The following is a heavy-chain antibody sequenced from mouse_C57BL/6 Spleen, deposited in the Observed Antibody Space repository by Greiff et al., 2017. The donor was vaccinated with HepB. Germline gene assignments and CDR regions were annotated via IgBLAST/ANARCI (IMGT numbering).Heavy chain of an antibody. CDR1: GYTFTDYE. J-gene: IGHJ1*03. CDR3: TNDYYGSSSGYFDV. Sequence: VQLQQSGAELVRPGASVTLSCKASGYTFTDYEMHWVKQTPVHGLEWIGAIDPETGGTAYNQKFKGKAILTADKSSSTAYMELRSLTSEDSAVSYCTNDYYGSSSGYFDVWGTGTTVTVSS. V-gene: IGHV1-15*01. D-gene: IGHD1-1*01. CDR2: IDPETGGT.